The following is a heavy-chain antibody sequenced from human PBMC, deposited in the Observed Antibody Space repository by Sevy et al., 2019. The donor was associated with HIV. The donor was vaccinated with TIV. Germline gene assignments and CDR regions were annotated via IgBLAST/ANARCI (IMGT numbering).Heavy chain of an antibody. J-gene: IGHJ6*02. CDR2: INHSGST. V-gene: IGHV4-34*01. D-gene: IGHD5-18*01. CDR3: ARGHVGSYVYYYYYGMDV. Sequence: SETLSLTCAVYGGSFSGYYWSWMRRPPGKGLEWIGEINHSGSTNYSPSLKSRVTISVDTSKNQFSLKLTSVTAADMGVYFCARGHVGSYVYYYYYGMDVWGQGTPVTVSS. CDR1: GGSFSGYY.